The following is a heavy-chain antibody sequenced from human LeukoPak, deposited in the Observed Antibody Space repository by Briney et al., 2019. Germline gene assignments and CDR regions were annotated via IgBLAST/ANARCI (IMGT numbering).Heavy chain of an antibody. CDR3: ARYHDFWSGPTSPFDDY. CDR2: ISPYNGNT. J-gene: IGHJ4*02. Sequence: ASVKVSCKAFGYTFKNYGVSWVRQAPGQGLEWMGWISPYNGNTNYAEKLQVRVTMTTDTSTSTAYMELRSLRSDDTAVYYCARYHDFWSGPTSPFDDYWGQGTLVTVSS. V-gene: IGHV1-18*01. CDR1: GYTFKNYG. D-gene: IGHD3-3*01.